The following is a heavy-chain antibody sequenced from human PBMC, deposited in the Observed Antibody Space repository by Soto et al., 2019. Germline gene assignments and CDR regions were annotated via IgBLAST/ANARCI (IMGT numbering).Heavy chain of an antibody. V-gene: IGHV4-4*02. CDR1: SGSISSSNW. CDR2: IYHSGST. Sequence: SETLSLTCAVSSGSISSSNWWSWVRQPPGKGLKWIGEIYHSGSTNYNPSLKSRVTISVDKSKNQFSLKLSSVTAADTAVYYCARDISRAISRAGSDVWVKGTTVTVSS. CDR3: ARDISRAISRAGSDV. J-gene: IGHJ6*04. D-gene: IGHD1-26*01.